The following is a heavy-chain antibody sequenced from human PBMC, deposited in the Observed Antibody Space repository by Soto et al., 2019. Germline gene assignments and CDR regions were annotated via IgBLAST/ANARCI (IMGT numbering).Heavy chain of an antibody. Sequence: PWWSLRLSCSASVFTFSSYWMHWFRQAPGKGLVWVSRINSDGSSTSYADSVKGRFTISRDNAKNTLYLQMNSLRAEDTAVYYCARERYSSSWYSNYFDYWGQGTLVTVSS. CDR1: VFTFSSYW. V-gene: IGHV3-74*01. D-gene: IGHD6-13*01. CDR2: INSDGSST. CDR3: ARERYSSSWYSNYFDY. J-gene: IGHJ4*02.